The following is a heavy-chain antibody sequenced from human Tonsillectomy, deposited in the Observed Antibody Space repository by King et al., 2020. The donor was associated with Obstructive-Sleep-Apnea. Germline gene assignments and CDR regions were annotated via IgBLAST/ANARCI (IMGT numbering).Heavy chain of an antibody. J-gene: IGHJ5*02. D-gene: IGHD5-12*01. V-gene: IGHV6-1*01. CDR3: ARQNIVAPGAWFDP. CDR2: TYYRSNWYN. CDR1: GDSVSSNSAA. Sequence: VQLQQSGPSLVKPSQTLSLTCAISGDSVSSNSAAWNWIRQSPSRGLEWLGRTYYRSNWYNAYALSVKSRITINPDTSKNHLSLQLRAVTPEDTAIYYCARQNIVAPGAWFDPWGQGTLVTVSS.